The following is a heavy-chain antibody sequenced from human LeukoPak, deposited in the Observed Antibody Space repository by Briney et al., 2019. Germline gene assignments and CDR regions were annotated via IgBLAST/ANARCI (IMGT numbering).Heavy chain of an antibody. J-gene: IGHJ4*02. CDR1: GFTFSSYS. Sequence: GGSLRLSCAASGFTFSSYSTNWVRQAPGKGLEWVAVISYDGSNKYYADSVKGRFTISRDNSKNTLYLQMNSLRAEDTAVYYCARAQALLWFGELLSEPSLIDYWGQGTLVTVSS. V-gene: IGHV3-30*03. CDR3: ARAQALLWFGELLSEPSLIDY. D-gene: IGHD3-10*01. CDR2: ISYDGSNK.